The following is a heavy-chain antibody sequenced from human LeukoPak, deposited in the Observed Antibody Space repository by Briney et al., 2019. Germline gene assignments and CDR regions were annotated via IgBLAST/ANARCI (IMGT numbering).Heavy chain of an antibody. V-gene: IGHV1-8*01. CDR1: GYTFSSYD. Sequence: VASVKVSCKASGYTFSSYDINWVRQATGQGPEWMGWMNPNSGNAGYAQKFQGRVTMTRNTSINTAYMELSSLRSEDTAVYYCARGRYYDFWSGYYGTKTFDYWGQGTLVTVSS. D-gene: IGHD3-3*01. J-gene: IGHJ4*02. CDR3: ARGRYYDFWSGYYGTKTFDY. CDR2: MNPNSGNA.